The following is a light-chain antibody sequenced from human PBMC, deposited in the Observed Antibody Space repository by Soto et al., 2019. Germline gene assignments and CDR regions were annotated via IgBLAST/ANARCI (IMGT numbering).Light chain of an antibody. CDR3: QQYKSWWT. J-gene: IGKJ1*01. V-gene: IGKV1-5*01. CDR2: DGS. CDR1: QSISSW. Sequence: IQKTQSPSTLSASVGDRVTITCRASQSISSWLAWYQQKPGKAPKLLIYDGSSLESGVPSRFSGSGSGTEFTLTISSLQPDDFATYYCQQYKSWWTFGQGTKVDIK.